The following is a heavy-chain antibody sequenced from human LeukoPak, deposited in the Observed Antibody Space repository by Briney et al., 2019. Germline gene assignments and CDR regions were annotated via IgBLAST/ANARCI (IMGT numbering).Heavy chain of an antibody. J-gene: IGHJ4*02. Sequence: GESLKISCKGSGYIFPSYWIAWVRQMPGKGLEWMGIIYPGDSDTRYSPSFQGQVTISADKSITTAYLHLSSLKASDTALYYCARQDGRALYYFDYWCQGTLVTVSS. V-gene: IGHV5-51*01. D-gene: IGHD5-24*01. CDR3: ARQDGRALYYFDY. CDR2: IYPGDSDT. CDR1: GYIFPSYW.